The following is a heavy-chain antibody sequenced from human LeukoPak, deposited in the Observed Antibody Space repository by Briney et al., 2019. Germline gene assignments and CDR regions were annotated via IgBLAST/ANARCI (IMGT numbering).Heavy chain of an antibody. CDR1: GYTFTSYG. D-gene: IGHD3-9*01. V-gene: IGHV1-18*01. CDR2: ISAYNGNT. Sequence: ASVKVSCKASGYTFTSYGISWVRQAPGQGLEWMGWISAYNGNTNYAQKLQGRVTMTTDTSTSTAYMELRSLRSDDTAVYYCARSDYDILWDLRGYFDYWGQGTLVTVSS. J-gene: IGHJ4*02. CDR3: ARSDYDILWDLRGYFDY.